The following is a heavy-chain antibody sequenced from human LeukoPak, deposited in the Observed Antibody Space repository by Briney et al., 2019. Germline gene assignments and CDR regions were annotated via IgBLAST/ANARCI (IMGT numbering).Heavy chain of an antibody. CDR1: GYTFTSYA. CDR2: INTNTGNP. J-gene: IGHJ5*02. V-gene: IGHV7-4-1*02. Sequence: GASVKVSCKASGYTFTSYAMNWVRQAPGQGLEWMGWINTNTGNPTYAQGFTGRFVFSLDTSVSTAYLQISSLKAEDTAVYYCARHSRRCSSASCLRNWFDPWSQGTPVTVSS. D-gene: IGHD2-2*01. CDR3: ARHSRRCSSASCLRNWFDP.